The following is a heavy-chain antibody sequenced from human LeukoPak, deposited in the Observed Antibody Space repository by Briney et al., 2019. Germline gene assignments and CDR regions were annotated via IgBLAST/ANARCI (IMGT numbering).Heavy chain of an antibody. CDR3: ARGVVRGVPDAFDT. CDR2: IYYSGST. Sequence: PSETLSLTCTVSGGSIGSSSYYWGWIRQPPGKGLEWIGSIYYSGSTYYNPSLKSRVTISVDTSKNQFSLKLSSVTAADTAVYYCARGVVRGVPDAFDTWGQGTMVTVSS. D-gene: IGHD3-10*01. V-gene: IGHV4-39*07. CDR1: GGSIGSSSYY. J-gene: IGHJ3*02.